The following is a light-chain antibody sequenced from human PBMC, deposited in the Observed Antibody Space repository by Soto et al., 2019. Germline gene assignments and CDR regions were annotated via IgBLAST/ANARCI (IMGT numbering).Light chain of an antibody. V-gene: IGKV3D-15*03. CDR2: QTS. Sequence: DIVMTQSPATLSVSPGERATLSCRASQYINTRLAWYQHRPGQAPRLLIYQTSIRAAGIPARFSASGSGTDFTLTISDVQPEDFALYYCHQRQSWPRTFGQGTKVDIK. J-gene: IGKJ1*01. CDR3: HQRQSWPRT. CDR1: QYINTR.